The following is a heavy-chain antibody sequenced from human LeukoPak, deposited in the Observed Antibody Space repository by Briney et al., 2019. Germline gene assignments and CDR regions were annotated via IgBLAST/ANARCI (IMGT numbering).Heavy chain of an antibody. J-gene: IGHJ4*02. CDR3: ASPLTVYYKTFDY. Sequence: ASVKVSCKASGGTFSSYAISWVRQAPGQGLEWMGGIIPIFGTPNYAQKFQGRLTITADKSTSTAYMELSSLRSEDTAVYYCASPLTVYYKTFDYWGQGTLVTVSS. CDR2: IIPIFGTP. V-gene: IGHV1-69*06. CDR1: GGTFSSYA. D-gene: IGHD3-9*01.